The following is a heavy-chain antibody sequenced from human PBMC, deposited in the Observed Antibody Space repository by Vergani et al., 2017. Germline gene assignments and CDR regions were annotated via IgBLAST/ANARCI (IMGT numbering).Heavy chain of an antibody. CDR2: IYYSGST. CDR3: ARQSPSIAAAGTGFDY. D-gene: IGHD6-13*01. Sequence: QLQLQQSGPGLVKPSETLSLTCTVSAGSVSSNIYYWGWIRQPPGKGLEWIGTIYYSGSTYYNPSLKNRVTISVDTSKNQFSLKLNSVTAADTAVYYCARQSPSIAAAGTGFDYWGQGILVTVSS. CDR1: AGSVSSNIYY. J-gene: IGHJ4*02. V-gene: IGHV4-39*01.